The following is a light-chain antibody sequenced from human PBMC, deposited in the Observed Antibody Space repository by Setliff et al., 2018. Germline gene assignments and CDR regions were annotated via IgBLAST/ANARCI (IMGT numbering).Light chain of an antibody. V-gene: IGLV2-14*01. CDR3: SSYTTTSTVV. CDR1: SSDIGGYNY. J-gene: IGLJ2*01. CDR2: DVN. Sequence: QSALTQPASVSGSPGQSITISCTGSSSDIGGYNYVSWYQQHPGKAPKLMIYDVNERPSGVSNRFSGSKSGNTASLTISGLRAEDEADYYCSSYTTTSTVVIGGGTKVTV.